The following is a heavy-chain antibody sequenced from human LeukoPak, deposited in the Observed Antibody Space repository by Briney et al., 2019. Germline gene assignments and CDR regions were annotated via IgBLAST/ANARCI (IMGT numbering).Heavy chain of an antibody. CDR1: GGSISSGSYY. J-gene: IGHJ3*02. V-gene: IGHV4-61*02. CDR2: IYTSGST. D-gene: IGHD2-15*01. CDR3: GGVGPVLQYCIGGSCYPHALEI. Sequence: SQTLSLTCTVFGGSISSGSYYWSWIRQPAGKGLEWIGRIYTSGSTNYNPSLKSRVTISVDTSKNQFSLKLSSVTAADTAVYYWGGVGPVLQYCIGGSCYPHALEIWGQGTMVTVSP.